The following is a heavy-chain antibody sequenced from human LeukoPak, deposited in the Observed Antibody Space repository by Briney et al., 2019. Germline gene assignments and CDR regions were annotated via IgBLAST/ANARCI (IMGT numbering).Heavy chain of an antibody. Sequence: SETLSLTCTVSGGSTSNYYWSWIRQPAGKGLEWIGRIYSSGSANYNASLKSRVSMSVDTSKNQFSLKLNSVTAADTAVYYCARLGRGGFFDYWGQGTLVTVSS. CDR3: ARLGRGGFFDY. V-gene: IGHV4-4*07. CDR1: GGSTSNYY. CDR2: IYSSGSA. D-gene: IGHD3-16*01. J-gene: IGHJ4*02.